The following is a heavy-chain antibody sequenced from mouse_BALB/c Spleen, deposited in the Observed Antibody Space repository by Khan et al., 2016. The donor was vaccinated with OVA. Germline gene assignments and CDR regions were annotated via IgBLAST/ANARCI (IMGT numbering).Heavy chain of an antibody. Sequence: QVQLKESGPGPVAPSQSLSITCTISGFSLTSYGVHWVRQPAGKGLEWLVVIWSDGRTTYNSAHKSRLSTSKENSKSQAFLKVNSLQTDDTVIYYCARQVYPGYFDVWGAGTTVTVSS. V-gene: IGHV2-6-1*01. D-gene: IGHD2-1*01. J-gene: IGHJ1*01. CDR1: GFSLTSYG. CDR2: IWSDGRT. CDR3: ARQVYPGYFDV.